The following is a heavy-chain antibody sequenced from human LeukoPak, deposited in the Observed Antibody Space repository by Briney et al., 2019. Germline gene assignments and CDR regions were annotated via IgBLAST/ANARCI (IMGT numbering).Heavy chain of an antibody. CDR3: GRDPNGDYVGAFDF. V-gene: IGHV3-23*01. CDR1: GFTFSNYA. D-gene: IGHD4-17*01. Sequence: GGSLRLSCAASGFTFSNYAMTWVRLVPGKGLEWVSSITGDGGGTSFADSVGSRFTVSRDNSKNTLYLQMYSLRAEDTAIYYCGRDPNGDYVGAFDFWGQGTLVTVSS. CDR2: ITGDGGGT. J-gene: IGHJ3*01.